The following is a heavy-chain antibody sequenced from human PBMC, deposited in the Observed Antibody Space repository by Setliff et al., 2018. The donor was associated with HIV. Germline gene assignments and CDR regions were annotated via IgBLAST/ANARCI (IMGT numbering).Heavy chain of an antibody. CDR3: ARGGDWDYNYYMDI. J-gene: IGHJ6*03. D-gene: IGHD3-16*01. V-gene: IGHV6-1*01. CDR1: GDSVSSNTAA. CDR2: TYYRSKWSN. Sequence: SQTLSLTCAISGDSVSSNTAAWNWIRQSPSRGLEWLGRTYYRSKWSNDYAVSVKSRITINPDTSKNQLSPQLNSVTPEDTAVYFCARGGDWDYNYYMDIWDKGTTVTVSS.